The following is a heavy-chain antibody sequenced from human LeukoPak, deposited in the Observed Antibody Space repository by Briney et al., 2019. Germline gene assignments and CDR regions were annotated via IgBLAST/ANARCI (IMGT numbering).Heavy chain of an antibody. D-gene: IGHD5-18*01. V-gene: IGHV3-74*01. J-gene: IGHJ4*02. CDR3: ATAPMSGYTYTLGY. CDR1: GFTFRNYW. CDR2: INSDGSTT. Sequence: GGSLRLSCAASGFTFRNYWMGWVRQDPGKGLVWVSRINSDGSTTSYADSVKGRFTISRDNAKNTLYLQMNSLRAEDTAVYYCATAPMSGYTYTLGYWGQGTLVTVSS.